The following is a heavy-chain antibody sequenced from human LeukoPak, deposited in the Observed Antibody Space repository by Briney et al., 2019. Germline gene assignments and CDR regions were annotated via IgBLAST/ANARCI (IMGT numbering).Heavy chain of an antibody. V-gene: IGHV1-2*02. CDR2: MSPNSGDT. Sequence: ASVKVSCKTSGYTFTDYYLHWLRQAPGQGLEWMGRMSPNSGDTTYAKKFQGRVTMTGDTSISTAYMELSSLRSDDTAVYYCARDKRDIVVMIPGNYFDYWGQGSLVSVSS. D-gene: IGHD2-21*01. CDR3: ARDKRDIVVMIPGNYFDY. J-gene: IGHJ4*02. CDR1: GYTFTDYY.